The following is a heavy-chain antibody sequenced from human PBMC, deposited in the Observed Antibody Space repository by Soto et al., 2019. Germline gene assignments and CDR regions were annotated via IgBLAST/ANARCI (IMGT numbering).Heavy chain of an antibody. J-gene: IGHJ3*02. V-gene: IGHV4-39*01. D-gene: IGHD2-15*01. CDR1: GGSISSSSYY. CDR3: ARLSLYCSGGSCYLRAFDI. CDR2: IYYSGST. Sequence: QLQLQESGPGLVKPSETLSLTCTVSGGSISSSSYYWGWIRQPPGKGLEWIGSIYYSGSTYYNPSLKIRVTISVDTSKNQFSLKLSSVTAADTAVYYCARLSLYCSGGSCYLRAFDIWGQGTMVTVSS.